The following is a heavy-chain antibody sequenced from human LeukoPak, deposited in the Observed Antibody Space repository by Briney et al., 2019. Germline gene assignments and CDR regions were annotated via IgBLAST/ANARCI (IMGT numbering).Heavy chain of an antibody. V-gene: IGHV3-7*01. CDR2: IKPDGSEK. J-gene: IGHJ6*02. Sequence: GGSLRLSCAASGFIFNNHYMSWVRQAPGKGLEWVANIKPDGSEKECVDSVKGRFTISRDNARNSLYLQMDSLRAEDTAVYYCASGFGGYGDSTRYYYGMDVRGQGTTVTVSS. D-gene: IGHD4-17*01. CDR3: ASGFGGYGDSTRYYYGMDV. CDR1: GFIFNNHY.